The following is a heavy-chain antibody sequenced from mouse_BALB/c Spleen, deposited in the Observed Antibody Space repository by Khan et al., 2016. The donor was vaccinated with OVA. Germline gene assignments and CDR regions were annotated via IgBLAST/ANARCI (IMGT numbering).Heavy chain of an antibody. D-gene: IGHD1-3*01. V-gene: IGHV14-3*02. CDR2: IAHPNGNT. CDR1: GLNIKDTY. J-gene: IGHJ2*01. CDR3: ARMAIK. Sequence: VQLQQSGAELVKSGATVKLSCTASGLNIKDTYMHWLQQWPDQGLEWIGRIAHPNGNTKYEPKFQGQATITADTSYNTAYLHLSSLTSEDTAVDYCARMAIKWGQGTTLTVSS.